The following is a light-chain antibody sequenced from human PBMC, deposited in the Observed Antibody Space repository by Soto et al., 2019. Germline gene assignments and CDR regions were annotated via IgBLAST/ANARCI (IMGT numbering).Light chain of an antibody. CDR2: LAS. CDR3: VQNKNYPLT. Sequence: DIQMTQSPSSLSASVGDRVTITCRAIRGIGDDLAWYQHKPGKAPKLLIFLASSLQTDVPSRCSGRGSGTQFTLAISSLQTEDFANAYCVQNKNYPLTFGGAARVDSK. V-gene: IGKV1-17*01. CDR1: RGIGDD. J-gene: IGKJ4*01.